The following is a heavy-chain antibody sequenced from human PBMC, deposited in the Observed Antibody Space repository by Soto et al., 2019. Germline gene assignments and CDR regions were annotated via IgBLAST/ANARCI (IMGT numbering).Heavy chain of an antibody. CDR3: ARGRDSSGWYLDY. J-gene: IGHJ4*02. V-gene: IGHV4-59*01. CDR2: IYYSGST. D-gene: IGHD6-25*01. CDR1: GGSISSYY. Sequence: PSETLSLTCTVSGGSISSYYWSWIRQPPGKGLEWIGYIYYSGSTNYNPSLKSRVTISVDTSKNQFSLKLIFVTAADTAVYYCARGRDSSGWYLDYWGQGTLVTVSS.